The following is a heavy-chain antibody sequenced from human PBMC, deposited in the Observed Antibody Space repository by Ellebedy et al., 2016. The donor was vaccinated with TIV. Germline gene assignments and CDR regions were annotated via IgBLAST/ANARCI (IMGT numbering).Heavy chain of an antibody. J-gene: IGHJ4*02. Sequence: ASVKVSCXASGYTFTSYDINWVRQATGQGLEWMGWMNPNSGNTGYAQKFQGRVTMTRNTSISTAYMELSSLRSEDTAVYYCATYLTVGGVIVTWGQGTLVTVSS. V-gene: IGHV1-8*01. D-gene: IGHD3-16*02. CDR1: GYTFTSYD. CDR3: ATYLTVGGVIVT. CDR2: MNPNSGNT.